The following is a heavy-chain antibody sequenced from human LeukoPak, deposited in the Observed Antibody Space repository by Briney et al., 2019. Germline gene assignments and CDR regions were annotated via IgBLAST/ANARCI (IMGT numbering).Heavy chain of an antibody. CDR1: GNSIRSFF. D-gene: IGHD4-17*01. Sequence: KTSQALSLTCTVSGNSIRSFFWSWLRQPPGKGLEWVGFFYYIGSTIYNRSLKSRVATSGDTSTNQLFLNLSSVTAADTAVYYCARLPSAGHGYFENWGQGALVTVSS. CDR3: ARLPSAGHGYFEN. V-gene: IGHV4-59*01. CDR2: FYYIGST. J-gene: IGHJ4*02.